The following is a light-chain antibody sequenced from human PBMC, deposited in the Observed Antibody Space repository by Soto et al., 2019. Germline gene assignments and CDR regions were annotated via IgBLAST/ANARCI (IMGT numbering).Light chain of an antibody. V-gene: IGKV3-20*01. CDR2: DAS. J-gene: IGKJ1*01. CDR1: QSVSSSY. CDR3: QKYVRSPTAWP. Sequence: ETVLTQSPGTLYLSPGERATLSCRASQSVSSSYVAWYQPKPGQAPRLLIYDASSRATRIPDRFSGSVSGTDFNISICRRVPEDFAVYYCQKYVRSPTAWPIGQGTKVDI.